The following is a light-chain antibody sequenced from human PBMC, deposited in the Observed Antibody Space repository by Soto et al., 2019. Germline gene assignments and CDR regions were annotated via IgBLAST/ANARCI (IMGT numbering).Light chain of an antibody. V-gene: IGKV1-27*01. CDR2: AAS. CDR1: QGISNY. J-gene: IGKJ1*01. Sequence: DIQMTQSPSSLSASVGDRVTITCRAIQGISNYLAWYQQKPGKVPKLLIYAASTLQSGVPSRFSGSGSGTDFTLTISSLXXXXXXXXXXXXXXXXXXTFGQGTKVEIK. CDR3: XXXXXXXXT.